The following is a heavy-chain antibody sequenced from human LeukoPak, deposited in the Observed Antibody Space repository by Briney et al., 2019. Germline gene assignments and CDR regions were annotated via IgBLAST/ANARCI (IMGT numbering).Heavy chain of an antibody. V-gene: IGHV1-2*02. D-gene: IGHD6-6*01. CDR1: GYTFTGCY. CDR2: INPNSGGT. CDR3: ARARVEHSSSVFLSDP. J-gene: IGHJ5*02. Sequence: GASVKVSCKASGYTFTGCYMHWVRQARGQGLEWMGWINPNSGGTNYAQKFQGRVTMTRDTSISTAYMELSRLRSDDTAVYYCARARVEHSSSVFLSDPWGQGTPVTVSS.